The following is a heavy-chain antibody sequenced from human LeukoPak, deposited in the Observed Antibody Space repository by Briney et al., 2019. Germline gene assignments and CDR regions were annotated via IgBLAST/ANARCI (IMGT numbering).Heavy chain of an antibody. J-gene: IGHJ5*02. CDR3: ARDAGWRLDP. V-gene: IGHV3-72*01. Sequence: GGSLRLSCAASGFTFSDHNMDWVRQAPGKGLEWLGRIRNKANSYIIEDAASVRGRFTISRDDSKNSLFLQMNSLRAEDTAVHYCARDAGWRLDPWGQGTLVSVSS. CDR2: IRNKANSYII. CDR1: GFTFSDHN. D-gene: IGHD3-3*01.